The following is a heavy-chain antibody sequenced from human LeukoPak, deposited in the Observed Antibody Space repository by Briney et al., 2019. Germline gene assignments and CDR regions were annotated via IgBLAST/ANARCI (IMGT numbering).Heavy chain of an antibody. J-gene: IGHJ4*02. V-gene: IGHV3-74*01. D-gene: IGHD6-13*01. CDR3: APRTGYSSSWVDY. Sequence: GGSLRLSCAASGFTFSNYWMHWVRQAPGEALMWVSRIKSDGSSTTYADSVKGRFTISRDNSKNTLYLQMNSLRAEDTAVYYCAPRTGYSSSWVDYWGQGALVTVSS. CDR2: IKSDGSST. CDR1: GFTFSNYW.